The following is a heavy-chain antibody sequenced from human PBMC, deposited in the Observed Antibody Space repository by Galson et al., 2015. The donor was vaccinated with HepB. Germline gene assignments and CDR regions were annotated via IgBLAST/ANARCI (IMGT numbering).Heavy chain of an antibody. D-gene: IGHD4-17*01. CDR3: ANGRPLYGDYSS. V-gene: IGHV3-23*01. CDR1: GFTFSNYA. Sequence: SLRLSCAASGFTFSNYAMSWVRQAPGKGLEWVSTISGGGGSTYHADSVRGRFTISRDNSKNMLYLQMNSLRAEDTAIYYCANGRPLYGDYSSWGQGTLVTVSS. J-gene: IGHJ5*02. CDR2: ISGGGGST.